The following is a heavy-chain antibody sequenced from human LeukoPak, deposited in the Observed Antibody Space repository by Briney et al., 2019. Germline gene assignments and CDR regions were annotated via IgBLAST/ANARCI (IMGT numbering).Heavy chain of an antibody. CDR1: GYTFTSYD. Sequence: ASVKVSCKASGYTFTSYDINWVRQATGQGLEWMGWMNPNSGNTGYAQKFQGGVTMTRNTSISTAYMELSSLRSEDTAVYYCARGGSLVRGIIIQGNAFDIWGQGTMVTVSS. D-gene: IGHD3-10*01. J-gene: IGHJ3*02. CDR3: ARGGSLVRGIIIQGNAFDI. CDR2: MNPNSGNT. V-gene: IGHV1-8*01.